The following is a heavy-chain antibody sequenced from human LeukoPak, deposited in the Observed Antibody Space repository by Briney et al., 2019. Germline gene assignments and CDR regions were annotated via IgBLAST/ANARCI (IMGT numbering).Heavy chain of an antibody. Sequence: GGSLRLSCAASGFTFSTYAMRWVRQAPGKGLEWVAVISYDGRNIYYADSVKGRFTMSRDNSKSTLDLQMNSLRAEDTAVYYCARDHPNGGGGRYFDWLPIYWGQGTLLTVS. V-gene: IGHV3-30*04. CDR1: GFTFSTYA. CDR3: ARDHPNGGGGRYFDWLPIY. J-gene: IGHJ4*02. D-gene: IGHD3-9*01. CDR2: ISYDGRNI.